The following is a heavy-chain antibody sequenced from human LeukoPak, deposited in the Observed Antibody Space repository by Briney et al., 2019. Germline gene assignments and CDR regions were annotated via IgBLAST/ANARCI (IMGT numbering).Heavy chain of an antibody. V-gene: IGHV4-34*01. CDR1: GGSFSGYY. J-gene: IGHJ5*02. CDR2: INHSGST. CDR3: ARGRGYLVDP. Sequence: PSETLSLTCTVYGGSFSGYYWSWIRQPPGKGLEWIGEINHSGSTNYNPPLKSRVTISVDTSKNQFSLKLSSVTAADTAVYYCARGRGYLVDPWGQGTLLTVSS. D-gene: IGHD6-13*01.